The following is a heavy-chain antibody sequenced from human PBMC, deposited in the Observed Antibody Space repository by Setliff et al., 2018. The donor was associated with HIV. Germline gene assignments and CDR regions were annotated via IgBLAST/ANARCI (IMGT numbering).Heavy chain of an antibody. CDR2: IIPIIRSA. J-gene: IGHJ3*01. Sequence: GASVKVSCKTSGVTFTTYSITWVRQAPGQGPEWMGGIIPIIRSAKYAQKFQGRVTITADKSTSTAYMELSNLRSEDTAVYYCAREVASYSSRFDAFDVWGQGTTVTVSS. D-gene: IGHD6-13*01. V-gene: IGHV1-69*06. CDR3: AREVASYSSRFDAFDV. CDR1: GVTFTTYS.